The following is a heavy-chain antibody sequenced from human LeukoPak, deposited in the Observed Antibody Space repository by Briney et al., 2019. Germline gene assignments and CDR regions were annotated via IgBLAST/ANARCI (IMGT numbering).Heavy chain of an antibody. Sequence: GESLKISCKGSGYSFTNHWIGWVRQMPGKGLEWMGIIYPGDSDIRYSPSFQGQVTLSADKSTAYLQWSSLKASDTAMYYCARRLEWTSNFDYWGQGTLVTVSS. CDR2: IYPGDSDI. CDR1: GYSFTNHW. V-gene: IGHV5-51*01. J-gene: IGHJ4*02. D-gene: IGHD4-11*01. CDR3: ARRLEWTSNFDY.